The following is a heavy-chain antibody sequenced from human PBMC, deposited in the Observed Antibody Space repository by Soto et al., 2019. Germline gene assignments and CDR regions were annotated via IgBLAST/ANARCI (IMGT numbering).Heavy chain of an antibody. Sequence: PSVKVSCKASGGTFSSYTISWVRQAPGQGLEWMGRIIPILGIANYAQKFQGRVTITADKSTSTAYMELSSLRSEDTAVYYCAREIDSVSIPMVRVSWLDPWGQGTLVTVSS. J-gene: IGHJ5*02. D-gene: IGHD3-10*01. CDR1: GGTFSSYT. V-gene: IGHV1-69*04. CDR2: IIPILGIA. CDR3: AREIDSVSIPMVRVSWLDP.